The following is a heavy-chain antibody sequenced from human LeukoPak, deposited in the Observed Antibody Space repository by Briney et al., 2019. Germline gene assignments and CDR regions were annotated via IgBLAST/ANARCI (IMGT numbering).Heavy chain of an antibody. Sequence: GGSLRLSCAASGFTFSIYGMHWVRQAPGKGLEWVAFIRHDESNNYYADSVKGRFTISRDTSNNTLYLQLNSLRAEDTAVYYCAKDRWATQTTYDAFDIWGQGTMVTVSS. J-gene: IGHJ3*02. D-gene: IGHD1-1*01. V-gene: IGHV3-30*02. CDR2: IRHDESNN. CDR1: GFTFSIYG. CDR3: AKDRWATQTTYDAFDI.